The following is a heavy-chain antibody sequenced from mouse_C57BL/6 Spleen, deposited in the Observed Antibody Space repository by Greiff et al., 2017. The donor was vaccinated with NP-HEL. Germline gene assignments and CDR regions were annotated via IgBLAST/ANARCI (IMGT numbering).Heavy chain of an antibody. D-gene: IGHD1-1*01. J-gene: IGHJ2*01. V-gene: IGHV1-69*01. CDR1: GYTFTSYW. CDR2: IDPSDSYT. CDR3: ARGHYYGSSPYYFDY. Sequence: QVQLQQPGAELVMPGASVKLSCKASGYTFTSYWMHWVKQRPGQGLEWIGEIDPSDSYTNYNQKFKGKSTLTVDKSSSTAYMQLSSLTSEDSAVYYCARGHYYGSSPYYFDYWGQGTTLTVSS.